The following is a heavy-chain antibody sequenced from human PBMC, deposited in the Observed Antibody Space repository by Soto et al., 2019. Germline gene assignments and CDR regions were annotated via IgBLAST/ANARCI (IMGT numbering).Heavy chain of an antibody. D-gene: IGHD3-10*01. V-gene: IGHV1-69*13. Sequence: GASVKVSCKASGGTLSSYAISWVRQAPGQGLEWMGGIIPIFGTANYAQKFQGRVTITADESTSTAYMELSSLRSEDTAVYYCASAVYGSGSYYSSPYYGMDVWGQGTTVTVSS. CDR2: IIPIFGTA. CDR3: ASAVYGSGSYYSSPYYGMDV. CDR1: GGTLSSYA. J-gene: IGHJ6*02.